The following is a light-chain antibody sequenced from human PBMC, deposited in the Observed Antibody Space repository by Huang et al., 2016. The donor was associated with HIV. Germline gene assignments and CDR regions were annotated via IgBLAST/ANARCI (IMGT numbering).Light chain of an antibody. CDR2: AAS. CDR1: QRISNY. J-gene: IGKJ2*01. V-gene: IGKV1-39*01. CDR3: QQSYTSPRT. Sequence: DIQMTQSPSSLSASVGDRVTITCRASQRISNYLNWYQQKPGKAPYLLIYAASSLQSGVPSRFSGSGSGTDFILTTSDVQPEDFATYFCQQSYTSPRTFGQGTKVEIK.